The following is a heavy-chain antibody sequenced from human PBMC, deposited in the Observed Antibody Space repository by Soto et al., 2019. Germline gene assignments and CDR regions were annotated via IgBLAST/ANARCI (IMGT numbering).Heavy chain of an antibody. CDR3: ARVVATVHGLYGMDV. CDR1: GYTFTSYV. J-gene: IGHJ6*02. V-gene: IGHV1-18*01. CDR2: ISAYNGNT. Sequence: QVQLVQSGAEVKKPGASVKVSCRASGYTFTSYVISWVRQAPAQGLEWMGWISAYNGNTNFAQKLQGSVTMTTDTPTRTSKMQPRSLREDDKGVYYGARVVATVHGLYGMDVWGQGTTVTVSS. D-gene: IGHD5-12*01.